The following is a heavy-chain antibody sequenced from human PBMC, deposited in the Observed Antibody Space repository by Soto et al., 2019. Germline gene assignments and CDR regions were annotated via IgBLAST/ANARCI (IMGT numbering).Heavy chain of an antibody. CDR1: GFTFSNYG. CDR3: AREINGDYDWYFDL. CDR2: IWYDGSNK. V-gene: IGHV3-33*01. D-gene: IGHD4-17*01. J-gene: IGHJ2*01. Sequence: QVQLVESGGGVVQPGRSLRLSCAASGFTFSNYGMHWVRQAPGKGLEWVAVIWYDGSNKYYADSVKGRFTISRDNSKNTVYLQMNSLRAEDTAVYYCAREINGDYDWYFDLCGRGTLVTVSS.